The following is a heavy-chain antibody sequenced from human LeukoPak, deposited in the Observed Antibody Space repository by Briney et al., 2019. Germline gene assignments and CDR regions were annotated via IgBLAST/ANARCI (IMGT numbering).Heavy chain of an antibody. V-gene: IGHV3-21*01. CDR3: ARGMEYCSSTSCYYYYYGMDV. Sequence: GGSLRLSCAASGFTFSSYSMNWVRQAPGKGLEWVSSISSSSSYIYYADSVKGRSTISRDNAKNSLYLQMNSLRAEDTAVYYCARGMEYCSSTSCYYYYYGMDVWGQGTTVTVSS. CDR1: GFTFSSYS. CDR2: ISSSSSYI. D-gene: IGHD2-2*01. J-gene: IGHJ6*02.